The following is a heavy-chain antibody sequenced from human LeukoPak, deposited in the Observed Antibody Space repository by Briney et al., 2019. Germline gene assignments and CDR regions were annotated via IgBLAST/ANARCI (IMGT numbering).Heavy chain of an antibody. D-gene: IGHD4-23*01. Sequence: SQTLSLTCTVSGGSISSGGYSWSRIRQHPGKGLEWIGYIYYSGSTYYNPSLKSRVTISVDTSKNQFSLKLSSVTAADTAVYYCARGTRHGYGGNGLDYWGQGTLVTVSS. CDR2: IYYSGST. CDR3: ARGTRHGYGGNGLDY. CDR1: GGSISSGGYS. J-gene: IGHJ4*02. V-gene: IGHV4-31*03.